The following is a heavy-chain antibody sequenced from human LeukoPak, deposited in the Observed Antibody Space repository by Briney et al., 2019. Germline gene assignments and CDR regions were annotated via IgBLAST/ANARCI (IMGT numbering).Heavy chain of an antibody. CDR1: GFTFSSYA. CDR2: ISGSGGST. V-gene: IGHV3-23*01. D-gene: IGHD6-6*01. CDR3: AKEDLAGSSSPTDAFDI. Sequence: GGSLRLSCAASGFTFSSYAMSWVRQAPGKGLEWVSAISGSGGSTYYADSVKGRFTISRDNSKNTLYLQMNSLRAEDTAVYYCAKEDLAGSSSPTDAFDIWGQGTMVTVSS. J-gene: IGHJ3*02.